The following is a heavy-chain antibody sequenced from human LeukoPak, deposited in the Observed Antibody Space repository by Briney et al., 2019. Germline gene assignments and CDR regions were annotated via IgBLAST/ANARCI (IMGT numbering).Heavy chain of an antibody. Sequence: GGSLRLSCAASGFAFTEYWMHWVRRTPGKGLMWVSRINDGGTYTAYADSVKGRFTVSRDNAANTLYLQMNSLRVEDTAIYYCAREIKIQGFRAFDYWGQGTPVTVSS. CDR3: AREIKIQGFRAFDY. CDR1: GFAFTEYW. CDR2: INDGGTYT. J-gene: IGHJ4*02. D-gene: IGHD3-10*01. V-gene: IGHV3-74*01.